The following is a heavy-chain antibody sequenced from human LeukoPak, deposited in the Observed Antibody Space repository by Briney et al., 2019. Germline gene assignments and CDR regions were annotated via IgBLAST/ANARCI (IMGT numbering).Heavy chain of an antibody. D-gene: IGHD3-10*01. Sequence: ESGPTLVNLTQTLTLTCTLSGFSLTPSGVGVGWIRQPQGKGPECLVLIYWDNDRRYSPTLRSRLTITNDSSKNQVVLTMTNMDPLDTSTYFCAHRVFQGGYWDSGKFDYWGQGAPFTVSS. V-gene: IGHV2-5*02. CDR1: GFSLTPSGVG. CDR3: AHRVFQGGYWDSGKFDY. CDR2: IYWDNDR. J-gene: IGHJ4*02.